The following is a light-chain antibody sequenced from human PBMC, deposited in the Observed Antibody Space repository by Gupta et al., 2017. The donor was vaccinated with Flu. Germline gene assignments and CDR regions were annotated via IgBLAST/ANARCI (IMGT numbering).Light chain of an antibody. CDR2: LSS. Sequence: PVTPGEPASISCRSSQSLLHSNGYNYLDWYLQKPGQSPQLLVYLSSNRASGVPDRFSGSGAGTDFTLKTSRVEDEDVVVYYSMQAQQGRTFGGGTKVEIK. V-gene: IGKV2-28*01. J-gene: IGKJ4*01. CDR3: MQAQQGRT. CDR1: QSLLHSNGYNY.